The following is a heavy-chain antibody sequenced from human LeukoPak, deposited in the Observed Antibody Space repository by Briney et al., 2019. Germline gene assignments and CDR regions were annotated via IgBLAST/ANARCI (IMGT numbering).Heavy chain of an antibody. V-gene: IGHV3-30-3*01. J-gene: IGHJ4*02. Sequence: GGSLRLSCAASGFTFSSYAMHWVRQAPGKGLEWVAVISYDGSNKYYADSAKGRFTISRDNSKNTLYLQMNSLRAEDTAVYYCARDLFRRRNGVVEGYFDYWGQGTLVTVSS. CDR3: ARDLFRRRNGVVEGYFDY. CDR1: GFTFSSYA. CDR2: ISYDGSNK. D-gene: IGHD2-8*01.